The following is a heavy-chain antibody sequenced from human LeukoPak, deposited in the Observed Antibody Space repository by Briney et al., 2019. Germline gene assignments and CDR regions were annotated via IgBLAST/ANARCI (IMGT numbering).Heavy chain of an antibody. V-gene: IGHV3-30-3*01. CDR1: GFTFSSYA. Sequence: GGSLRLFCAASGFTFSSYAMLGVRQAPGKGLDWVAVISFDGSIKAYADSVKGQFTISRDNSKNTLYLQMNSLRPEDTAVYYCARDLVAGPPNYLDYWSQATQPSVSS. CDR3: ARDLVAGPPNYLDY. CDR2: ISFDGSIK. D-gene: IGHD6-19*01. J-gene: IGHJ4*02.